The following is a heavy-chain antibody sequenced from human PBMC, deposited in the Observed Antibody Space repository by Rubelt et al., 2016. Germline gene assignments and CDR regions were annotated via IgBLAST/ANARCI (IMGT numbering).Heavy chain of an antibody. V-gene: IGHV3-48*04. CDR2: ITSSSSTI. Sequence: QLVESGGGLVQPGGSLRLSCAASGFTFSSYSMNWVRQAPGKGLEWVSYITSSSSTIFYADSVKGRFTISRDNAKNTLYLQVNSLRVDDTAVYYCATRFKGRYSYGEFDYWGQGTLVTVSS. CDR3: ATRFKGRYSYGEFDY. J-gene: IGHJ4*02. CDR1: GFTFSSYS. D-gene: IGHD5-18*01.